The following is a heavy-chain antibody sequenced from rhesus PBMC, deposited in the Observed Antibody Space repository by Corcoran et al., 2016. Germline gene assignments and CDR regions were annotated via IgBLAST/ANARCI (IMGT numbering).Heavy chain of an antibody. J-gene: IGHJ4*01. Sequence: QVQLQESCPGVVKLSETLSRPCAVSGGPTRNSFRRRWTPQHPGQGLEWIGDFHGTNPSTTYIPSLRSRVTISKDASKSQFSLKLSSVTAADTAVYYCARDLNWNDFGYWGQGVLVTVSS. CDR1: GGPTRNSFR. V-gene: IGHV4S10*01. CDR2: FHGTNPST. D-gene: IGHD1-7*02. CDR3: ARDLNWNDFGY.